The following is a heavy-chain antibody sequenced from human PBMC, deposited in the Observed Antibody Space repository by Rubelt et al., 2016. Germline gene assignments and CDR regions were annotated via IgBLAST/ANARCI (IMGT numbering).Heavy chain of an antibody. CDR1: GGSFSGYY. J-gene: IGHJ6*02. Sequence: QVQLQQWGAGLLKPSETLSLTCAVHGGSFSGYYWSWIRQSPGKGLEWIGELNYSGSSNYNPSLQSRVTITGDTSRSQFSLKRTSVNAADTAVYYCARHSNEYRFGKDVWGQGTTVTVSS. CDR2: LNYSGSS. D-gene: IGHD6-13*01. CDR3: ARHSNEYRFGKDV. V-gene: IGHV4-34*01.